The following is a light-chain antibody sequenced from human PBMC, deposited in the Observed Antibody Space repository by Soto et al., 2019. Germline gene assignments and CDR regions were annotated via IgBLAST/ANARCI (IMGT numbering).Light chain of an antibody. CDR3: QQFNNYART. J-gene: IGKJ1*01. V-gene: IGKV1D-13*01. CDR2: DAS. CDR1: QGISSA. Sequence: AVQLTQAPSSLSASVGDRVTITCRASQGISSALAWYQQKPGIAPKLLIYDASTLESGVPSKFSGSGSGTDFTLTISSLQPGDFATYDCQQFNNYARTFGQGTKV.